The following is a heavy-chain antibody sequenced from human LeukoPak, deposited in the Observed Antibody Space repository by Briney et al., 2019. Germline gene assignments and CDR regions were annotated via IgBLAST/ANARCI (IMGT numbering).Heavy chain of an antibody. V-gene: IGHV3-53*04. CDR3: AREVGGSAFDI. CDR2: IYSGGST. CDR1: GFTVSSNY. D-gene: IGHD3-16*01. Sequence: PVRSLRLSCAASGFTVSSNYMSWVRQAPGKGLEWVSIIYSGGSTYYADSVKGRFTISRHNSKNTLYLQMNSLRAEDTAVYYCAREVGGSAFDIWGQRTMATVSS. J-gene: IGHJ3*02.